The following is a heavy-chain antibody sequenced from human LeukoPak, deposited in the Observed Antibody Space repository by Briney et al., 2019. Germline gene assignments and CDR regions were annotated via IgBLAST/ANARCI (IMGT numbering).Heavy chain of an antibody. Sequence: GGSLRLSCAASGFTFSSYAMTWVRQAPGKGLEWVSVISGSGGTTYYADSVKGRFTISRDNSKNTLYLQMNSLRAEDTAVYYCARSEIVVKGAFDIWGQGTMVTVSS. V-gene: IGHV3-23*01. J-gene: IGHJ3*02. D-gene: IGHD3-22*01. CDR3: ARSEIVVKGAFDI. CDR2: ISGSGGTT. CDR1: GFTFSSYA.